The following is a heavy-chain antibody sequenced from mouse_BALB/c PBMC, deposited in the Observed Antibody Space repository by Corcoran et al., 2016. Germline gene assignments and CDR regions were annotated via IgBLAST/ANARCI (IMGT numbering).Heavy chain of an antibody. V-gene: IGHV14-3*02. CDR1: GFNIKDTY. CDR2: IDPANGNT. Sequence: EVQLQQSGAELVKPGASVKLSCTASGFNIKDTYMHWVKQRPEQGLEWIGRIDPANGNTKYAPKFQGKATITADTSSNTAYLQLSSLKSEDTAVYYCASLWLLGARDYWGQGTSVTVSS. CDR3: ASLWLLGARDY. D-gene: IGHD2-2*01. J-gene: IGHJ4*01.